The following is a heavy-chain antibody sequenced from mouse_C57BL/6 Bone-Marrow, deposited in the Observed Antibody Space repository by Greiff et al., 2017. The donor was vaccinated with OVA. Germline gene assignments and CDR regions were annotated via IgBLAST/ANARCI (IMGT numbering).Heavy chain of an antibody. CDR1: GYTFTSYW. D-gene: IGHD1-1*01. J-gene: IGHJ1*03. V-gene: IGHV1-55*01. CDR2: IYPGSGST. CDR3: AREYYGSSCDWYFDV. Sequence: VQLQQSGAELVKPGASVKMSCKASGYTFTSYWITWVKQRPGQGLEWIGDIYPGSGSTNYNEKFKSKATLTVDTSSSTAYMQLSSLTSEDSAVYYCAREYYGSSCDWYFDVWGTGTTVTVSS.